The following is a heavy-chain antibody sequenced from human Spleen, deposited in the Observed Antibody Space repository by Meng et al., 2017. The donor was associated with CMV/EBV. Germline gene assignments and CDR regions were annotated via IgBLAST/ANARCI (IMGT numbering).Heavy chain of an antibody. D-gene: IGHD4-11*01. Sequence: GGSLRLSCAASGFTFSSYSLNWVRQAPGKGLEWVSSISSGSTYIYYADSVKGRFNISRDNAKNSLYLQMNSLRADDSAVYFCANLGATATFDYWGQGTLVTVSS. J-gene: IGHJ4*02. V-gene: IGHV3-21*06. CDR3: ANLGATATFDY. CDR1: GFTFSSYS. CDR2: ISSGSTYI.